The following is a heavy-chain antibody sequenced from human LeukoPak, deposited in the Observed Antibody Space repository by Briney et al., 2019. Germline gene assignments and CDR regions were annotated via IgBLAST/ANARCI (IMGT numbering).Heavy chain of an antibody. CDR2: ISDNGVYT. CDR3: AKWGADKVEWRHYVDS. Sequence: GGSLRLSCAVSVSTFSKYIMSWLRRAPGKGLEWVSGISDNGVYTAYAGSVEGRFTISRDNSKNTLYMQMDSLRAEDTAIYYCAKWGADKVEWRHYVDSWGQGTLVIVSS. CDR1: VSTFSKYI. J-gene: IGHJ4*02. D-gene: IGHD3-16*01. V-gene: IGHV3-23*01.